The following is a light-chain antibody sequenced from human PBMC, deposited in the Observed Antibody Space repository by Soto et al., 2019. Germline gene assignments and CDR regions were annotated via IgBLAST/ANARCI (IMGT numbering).Light chain of an antibody. CDR1: QDIKNY. CDR3: QQGYSTTPIT. CDR2: GSS. J-gene: IGKJ5*01. Sequence: DIQMTQSPSSLSAAMGDRVTITCRASQDIKNYLNWYQHKPGAAPKLLIFGSSNLESGVPARFSGRGARTEFHCIISSLQREDFATYYCQQGYSTTPITFGQGTRVDI. V-gene: IGKV1-39*01.